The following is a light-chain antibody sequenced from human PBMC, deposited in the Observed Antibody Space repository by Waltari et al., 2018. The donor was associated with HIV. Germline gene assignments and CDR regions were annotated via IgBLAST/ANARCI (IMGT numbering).Light chain of an antibody. J-gene: IGLJ3*02. CDR3: SSWDDNLNGPV. CDR2: NDN. CDR1: VSNIGSRS. V-gene: IGLV1-44*01. Sequence: QIVLTQSPSASGTPGQGVTISCSGGVSNIGSRSVHWYQQVPGTAPTLLIYNDNQRPSGVPDRFTGSQSGTSASLAISGLRSEDESDYYCSSWDDNLNGPVFGGGTKLTVL.